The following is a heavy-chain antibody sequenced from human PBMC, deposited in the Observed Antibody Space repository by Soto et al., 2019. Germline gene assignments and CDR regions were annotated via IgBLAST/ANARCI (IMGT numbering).Heavy chain of an antibody. Sequence: SETLSLTCTVSGGSISSSSYYWGWLRQPPGKGLEWIGSIYYSGSTYYNPSLKSRVTISVDTSKNQFSLKLSPVTAADTAVYYCARTYYDYIWGSYRPLTFDYWGQGTLVTVSS. CDR3: ARTYYDYIWGSYRPLTFDY. CDR1: GGSISSSSYY. J-gene: IGHJ4*02. V-gene: IGHV4-39*01. D-gene: IGHD3-16*02. CDR2: IYYSGST.